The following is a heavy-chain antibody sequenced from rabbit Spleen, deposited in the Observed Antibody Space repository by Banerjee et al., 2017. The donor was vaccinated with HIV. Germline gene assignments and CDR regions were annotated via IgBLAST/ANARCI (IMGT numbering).Heavy chain of an antibody. V-gene: IGHV1S47*01. CDR2: IDPVFGIT. J-gene: IGHJ4*01. D-gene: IGHD2-1*01. Sequence: QEQLVESGGGLVQPGGSLKLSCKASGFDFSSYGVSWVRQAPGKGLEWIGYIDPVFGITNYANSVEGRFTISRDNAQNTVFLQMTSLTAADTATYFCARGSAAMTMVITGFYLTLWGPGTLVTVS. CDR3: ARGSAAMTMVITGFYLTL. CDR1: GFDFSSYG.